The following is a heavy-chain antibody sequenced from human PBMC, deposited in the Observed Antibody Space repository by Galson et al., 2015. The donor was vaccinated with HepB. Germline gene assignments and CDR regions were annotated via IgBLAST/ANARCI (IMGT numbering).Heavy chain of an antibody. D-gene: IGHD5-18*01. J-gene: IGHJ4*02. CDR1: GYTFTGYY. Sequence: CKASGYTFTGYYMHWVRQAPGQGLEWMGWINPNSGGTNYAQKFQGRVTMTRDTSISTAYMELSRLRSDDTAVYYCARGGLIQLWLFDYWGQGTLVTVSS. V-gene: IGHV1-2*02. CDR2: INPNSGGT. CDR3: ARGGLIQLWLFDY.